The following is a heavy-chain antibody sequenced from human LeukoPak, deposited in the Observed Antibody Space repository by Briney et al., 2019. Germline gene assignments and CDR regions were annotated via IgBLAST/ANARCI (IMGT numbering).Heavy chain of an antibody. CDR1: GGTFSSYA. J-gene: IGHJ3*02. V-gene: IGHV1-69*13. CDR2: IIPIFGTA. CDR3: ARVIGDSSLDAFDI. D-gene: IGHD3-22*01. Sequence: ASVKVSCKASGGTFSSYAISWVRQAPRQGLEWMGGIIPIFGTANYAQKFQGRVTITADESTSTAYMELSSLRSEDTAVYYCARVIGDSSLDAFDIWGQGTMVTVSS.